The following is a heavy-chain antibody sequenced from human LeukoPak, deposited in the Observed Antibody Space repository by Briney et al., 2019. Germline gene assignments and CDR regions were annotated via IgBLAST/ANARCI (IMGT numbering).Heavy chain of an antibody. CDR1: GFAFSSYW. D-gene: IGHD1-7*01. V-gene: IGHV3-48*02. Sequence: GGSLRLSCAASGFAFSSYWMSWVRQAPGKGLEWVSYISSSGSTIYYADSVKGRFTISRDNAKESLYLQMNSLRDEDTAVYYCARDWAGVELALDYWGQGTLVTVSS. CDR3: ARDWAGVELALDY. CDR2: ISSSGSTI. J-gene: IGHJ4*02.